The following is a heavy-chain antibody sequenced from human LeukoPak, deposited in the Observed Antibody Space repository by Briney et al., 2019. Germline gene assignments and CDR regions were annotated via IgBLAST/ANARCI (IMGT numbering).Heavy chain of an antibody. CDR2: IDYSGSA. D-gene: IGHD6-6*01. CDR3: ARXXSXSFXRNYYYYYMDV. J-gene: IGHJ6*03. Sequence: SETLSLTCTVSGGSISSGGYYWSWIRQHPGKGLEWIGYIDYSGSAYYNPSLKSRVIISVDTSQNQFSLKLSSVTAADTAVYYCARXXSXSFXRNYYYYYMDVWGKGTTVTVSS. CDR1: GGSISSGGYY. V-gene: IGHV4-31*03.